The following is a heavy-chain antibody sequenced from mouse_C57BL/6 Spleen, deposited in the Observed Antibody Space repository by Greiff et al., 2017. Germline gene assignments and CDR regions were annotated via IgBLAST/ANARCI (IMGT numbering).Heavy chain of an antibody. CDR1: GYAFSSSW. D-gene: IGHD2-4*01. Sequence: VQLQQSGPELVKPGASVKISCTASGYAFSSSWMNWVQQRPGKGLEWIGRIYPGGGDTDYTGNFKGRATLTADKATSTAYMQLSSLTSEDSAVYFCARGYYDYLYYAMDYWGQGTSVTVSS. CDR3: ARGYYDYLYYAMDY. V-gene: IGHV1-82*01. J-gene: IGHJ4*01. CDR2: IYPGGGDT.